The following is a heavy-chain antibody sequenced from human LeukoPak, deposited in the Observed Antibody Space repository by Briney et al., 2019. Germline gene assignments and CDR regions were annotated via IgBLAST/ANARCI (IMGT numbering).Heavy chain of an antibody. D-gene: IGHD5-12*01. CDR1: GYTFTGYY. CDR3: ARSRVIVATPDY. J-gene: IGHJ4*02. CDR2: INPNSGGT. V-gene: IGHV1-2*02. Sequence: ASVKVSCKPSGYTFTGYYMHWVREAPGQGLEWMGWINPNSGGTNYAQKFQGRVTMTRDTSISTAYMELSRLRSDDTAVYYCARSRVIVATPDYWGQGTLVTVSS.